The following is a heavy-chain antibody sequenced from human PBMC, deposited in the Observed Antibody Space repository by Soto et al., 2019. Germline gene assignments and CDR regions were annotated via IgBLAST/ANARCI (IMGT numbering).Heavy chain of an antibody. CDR2: IYWDDDK. D-gene: IGHD2-15*01. J-gene: IGHJ4*02. V-gene: IGHV2-5*02. Sequence: SGPTLVNPTQTLTLTCTFSGFSLSTSGVGVGWIRQPPGKALEWLALIYWDDDKRYSPSLKSRLTITKDTSKNQVVLTMTNMDPVDTATYYCAHRVRYCSGGSCYLRDFDYWGQGTLVTVSS. CDR3: AHRVRYCSGGSCYLRDFDY. CDR1: GFSLSTSGVG.